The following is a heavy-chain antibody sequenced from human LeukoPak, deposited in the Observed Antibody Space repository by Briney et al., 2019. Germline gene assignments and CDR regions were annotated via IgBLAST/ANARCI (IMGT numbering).Heavy chain of an antibody. D-gene: IGHD3-10*01. J-gene: IGHJ4*02. V-gene: IGHV3-30*04. Sequence: GGSLGLSCAASGFTFSSYAMHWVRQAPGKGLEWVAVISYDGSNKYYADSVKGRFTISRDNSKNTLYLQMNSLRAEDTAVCYCARGGAAMVRGVEGDYWGQGTLVTVSS. CDR2: ISYDGSNK. CDR1: GFTFSSYA. CDR3: ARGGAAMVRGVEGDY.